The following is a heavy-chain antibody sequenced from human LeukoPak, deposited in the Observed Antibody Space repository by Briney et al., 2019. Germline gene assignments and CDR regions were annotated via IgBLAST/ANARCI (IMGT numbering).Heavy chain of an antibody. CDR1: GFTFSSYA. V-gene: IGHV3-23*01. Sequence: GGSLRLSCAASGFTFSSYAMSWVRQAPGKGLEWVSAISGSGGSTYYADSVKGRFTISRDNSKNTLYLQMNSLRAEDTAVYYCAKGNTMVRGPKGAFDIWGQGTMVTDSS. D-gene: IGHD3-10*01. CDR3: AKGNTMVRGPKGAFDI. CDR2: ISGSGGST. J-gene: IGHJ3*02.